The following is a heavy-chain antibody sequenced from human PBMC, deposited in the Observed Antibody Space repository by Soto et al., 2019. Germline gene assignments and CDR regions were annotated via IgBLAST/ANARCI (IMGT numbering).Heavy chain of an antibody. CDR3: AGTTSHYWYYMDV. V-gene: IGHV6-1*01. CDR1: GDSVSSNSAA. D-gene: IGHD1-7*01. J-gene: IGHJ6*03. Sequence: SQTLSLTCVISGDSVSSNSAAWNWIRQSPSRSLEWLGRTYYRTRWYYDYAVSVRSRITVNPDTSKNQFSLQLTSVTPEDTAVYYCAGTTSHYWYYMDVWGEGTTVTVSS. CDR2: TYYRTRWYY.